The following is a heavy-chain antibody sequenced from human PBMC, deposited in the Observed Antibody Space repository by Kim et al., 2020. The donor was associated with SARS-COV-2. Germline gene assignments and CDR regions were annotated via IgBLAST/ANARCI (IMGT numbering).Heavy chain of an antibody. Sequence: GGSLRLSCEASGFTFTTYGIHWVRQAPGKGLEWVAVLSYDGNKKFYADSVKGRFTISRDNSKKTVFLQMDSLGADDTAIYYCAKDQHDDEYPRYFDLWGRGTLVTVSS. D-gene: IGHD3-9*01. V-gene: IGHV3-30*18. J-gene: IGHJ2*01. CDR1: GFTFTTYG. CDR2: LSYDGNKK. CDR3: AKDQHDDEYPRYFDL.